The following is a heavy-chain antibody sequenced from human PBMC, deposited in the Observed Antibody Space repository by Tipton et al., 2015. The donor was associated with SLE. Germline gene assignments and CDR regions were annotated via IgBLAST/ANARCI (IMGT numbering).Heavy chain of an antibody. D-gene: IGHD3-22*01. CDR3: ARDGGEGSWSSGLGNAFDI. V-gene: IGHV3-11*05. J-gene: IGHJ3*02. Sequence: SLRLSCAASGFTFSDYYMNWIRQAPGKGLEWVSYISSSSTYTNYADSVKGRFTISRDNAKNSLYLQMNSLRAEDTAVYYCARDGGEGSWSSGLGNAFDIWGQGTMVTVSS. CDR2: ISSSSTYT. CDR1: GFTFSDYY.